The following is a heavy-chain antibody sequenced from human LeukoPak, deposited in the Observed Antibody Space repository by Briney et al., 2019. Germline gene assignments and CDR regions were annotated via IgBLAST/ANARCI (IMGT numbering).Heavy chain of an antibody. CDR3: ARRVVVVAATNWFDP. CDR1: GYSFTSYW. Sequence: LGESLKISCKGSGYSFTSYWIGWVRQMPGKGLEWMRIIYPGDSDTRYSPPFQGQVTISADKSISTAYLQWSSLKASDTAMYYCARRVVVVAATNWFDPWGQGTLVTVSS. J-gene: IGHJ5*02. V-gene: IGHV5-51*01. D-gene: IGHD2-15*01. CDR2: IYPGDSDT.